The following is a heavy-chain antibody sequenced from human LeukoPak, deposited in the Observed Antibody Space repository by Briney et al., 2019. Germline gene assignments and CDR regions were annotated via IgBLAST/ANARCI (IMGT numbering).Heavy chain of an antibody. CDR3: ARPLGELSLYGPYYYYYGMDV. CDR1: GGTFSSYA. D-gene: IGHD3-16*02. J-gene: IGHJ6*02. V-gene: IGHV1-69*13. CDR2: IIPIFGTA. Sequence: SVKVSCKASGGTFSSYAISWVRQAPGQGLEWMGGIIPIFGTANYAQKSQGRVTITADESTSTAYMELSSLRSEDTAVYYCARPLGELSLYGPYYYYYGMDVWGQGTTVTVSS.